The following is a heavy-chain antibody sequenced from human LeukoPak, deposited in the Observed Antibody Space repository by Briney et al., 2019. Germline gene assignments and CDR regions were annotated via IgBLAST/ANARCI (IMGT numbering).Heavy chain of an antibody. CDR1: GGSISSYY. V-gene: IGHV4-39*07. D-gene: IGHD6-13*01. CDR3: AREWSIAAAGSVSSNWFDP. CDR2: IYYSGST. J-gene: IGHJ5*02. Sequence: SETLSLTCTVSGGSISSYYWGWIRQPPGKGLEWIGSIYYSGSTYYNPSLKSRVTISVDTSKNQFSLKLSSVTAADTAVYYCAREWSIAAAGSVSSNWFDPWGQGTLVTVSS.